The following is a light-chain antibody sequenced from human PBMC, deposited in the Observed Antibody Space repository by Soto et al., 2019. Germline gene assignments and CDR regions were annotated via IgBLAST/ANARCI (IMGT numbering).Light chain of an antibody. J-gene: IGLJ1*01. CDR1: SSDIGAYTS. V-gene: IGLV2-14*01. CDR3: SSYTSDNRSYV. Sequence: QSVLTQLASVSGFPGQSITVSCTGTSSDIGAYTSVSWYQQHPGKAPKVMIYEVSKRPSGVSNRFSGSKSGNTASLTISGLQGEDEAHYYCSSYTSDNRSYVFGTGTKVTVL. CDR2: EVS.